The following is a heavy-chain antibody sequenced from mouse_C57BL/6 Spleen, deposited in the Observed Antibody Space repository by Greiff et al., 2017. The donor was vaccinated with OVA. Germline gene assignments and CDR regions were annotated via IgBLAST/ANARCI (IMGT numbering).Heavy chain of an antibody. V-gene: IGHV1-39*01. CDR1: GYSFTDYN. CDR2: INPNYGTT. D-gene: IGHD2-4*01. CDR3: AKGGYYDYDDGDGYAMDY. Sequence: VQLQQSGPELVKPGASVKISCKASGYSFTDYNMNWVKQSNGKSLEWIGVINPNYGTTSYNQKYKGKATLTVDQSSSTAYMQLNSLTSEDSAVYYCAKGGYYDYDDGDGYAMDYWGQGTSVTVSS. J-gene: IGHJ4*01.